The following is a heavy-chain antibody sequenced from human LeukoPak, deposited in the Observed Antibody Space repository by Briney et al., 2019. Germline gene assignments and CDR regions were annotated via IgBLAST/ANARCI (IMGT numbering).Heavy chain of an antibody. Sequence: GGSLRLSCAASGFTFSSYEMNWVRQAPGKGLEWVSYISSSGSTIYYADSVKGRFTISRDNAKNSLYLRMNSLRAEDTAVYYCARDIRYFDSDYYYGMDVWGQGTTVTVSS. CDR2: ISSSGSTI. D-gene: IGHD3-9*01. CDR1: GFTFSSYE. V-gene: IGHV3-48*03. CDR3: ARDIRYFDSDYYYGMDV. J-gene: IGHJ6*02.